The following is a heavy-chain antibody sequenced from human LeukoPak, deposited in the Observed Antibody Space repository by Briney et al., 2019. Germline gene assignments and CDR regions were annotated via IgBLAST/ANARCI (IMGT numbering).Heavy chain of an antibody. V-gene: IGHV3-23*01. CDR2: ISNSDGTT. Sequence: GGSLRLSCAVSGFTFSSYAMSWARQAPGKGLEWVSTISNSDGTTYYADSVKGRFTISRDDSENTLSLQMNSLRAEDTAVYYCARRAGAYSHPYDYWGQGTLVTVSS. J-gene: IGHJ4*02. D-gene: IGHD4/OR15-4a*01. CDR1: GFTFSSYA. CDR3: ARRAGAYSHPYDY.